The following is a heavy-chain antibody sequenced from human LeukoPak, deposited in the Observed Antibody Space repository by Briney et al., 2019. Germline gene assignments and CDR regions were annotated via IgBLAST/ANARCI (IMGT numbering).Heavy chain of an antibody. CDR1: GFTDSRHY. V-gene: IGHV3-66*01. D-gene: IGHD1-26*01. CDR3: ARALVGATAY. J-gene: IGHJ4*02. Sequence: GGSLRLSCAASGFTDSRHYMSWVRQAPGKGLEWVSVIYSGGSTYYADSVKGRFTISRDNSKNTLYLQMNSLRAEDTAVYYCARALVGATAYWGQGTLVTVSS. CDR2: IYSGGST.